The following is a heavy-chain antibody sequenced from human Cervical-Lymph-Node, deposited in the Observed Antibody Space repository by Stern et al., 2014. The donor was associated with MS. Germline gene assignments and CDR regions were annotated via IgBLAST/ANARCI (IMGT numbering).Heavy chain of an antibody. Sequence: VQLVESGAEVKKPGASVKVSCKVSGSTLTELSMHWVRQAPDKGLEWMGGFDRAYGETVYAQKFRGRVSMTEDTSTDTAYMKLTSLRSEDTSVYYCATDLEYNTNCVWGQGTVVTVSS. D-gene: IGHD1-14*01. CDR2: FDRAYGET. J-gene: IGHJ1*01. CDR3: ATDLEYNTNCV. V-gene: IGHV1-24*01. CDR1: GSTLTELS.